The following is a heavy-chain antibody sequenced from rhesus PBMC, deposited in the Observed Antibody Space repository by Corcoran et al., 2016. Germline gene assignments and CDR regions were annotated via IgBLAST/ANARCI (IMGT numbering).Heavy chain of an antibody. V-gene: IGHV4-127*01. CDR3: AREGDCTGSGCYGTFDY. Sequence: QVQLQESGPGLVKPSETLSLTCAVSGSSISSGYGWSWIRQPPGKGMEWIGYIGGSDGSTNYNPTLKSRVTISKDTPKNQFSRKLSSVAAADTAVYYCAREGDCTGSGCYGTFDYWGQGVLVTVAS. J-gene: IGHJ4*01. CDR2: IGGSDGST. CDR1: GSSISSGYG. D-gene: IGHD2-21*01.